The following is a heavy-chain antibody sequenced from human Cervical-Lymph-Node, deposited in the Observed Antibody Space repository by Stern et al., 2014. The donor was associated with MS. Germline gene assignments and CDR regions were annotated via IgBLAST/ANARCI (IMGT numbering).Heavy chain of an antibody. D-gene: IGHD3-9*01. J-gene: IGHJ6*02. Sequence: VQLVQSGAEVKQPGSSVNVSCKASGGTFRSYGFSWVRQAPGQGLEWMGGIIPIFGVTNYEQKYQGRVTIIADESTNTVYMELSSLRSEDTAVYYCARHFDWLLGAEDYGMDVWGQGTTVTVS. CDR2: IIPIFGVT. CDR3: ARHFDWLLGAEDYGMDV. V-gene: IGHV1-69*01. CDR1: GGTFRSYG.